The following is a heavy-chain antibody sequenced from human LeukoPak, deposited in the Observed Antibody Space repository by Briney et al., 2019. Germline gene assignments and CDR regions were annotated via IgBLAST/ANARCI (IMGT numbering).Heavy chain of an antibody. J-gene: IGHJ6*04. CDR2: ISSGGSTI. CDR3: ARDMLGPGDCSSTSCPERDYYYYYGMDV. V-gene: IGHV3-48*03. CDR1: GFTFSSYE. Sequence: PGGSLRLSCAASGFTFSSYEMNWVRQAPGKGLEWVSYISSGGSTIYYADSVKGRFTISRDNAKNSLYLQMNSLRAEDTAVYYCARDMLGPGDCSSTSCPERDYYYYYGMDVWGKGTTVTVSS. D-gene: IGHD2-2*01.